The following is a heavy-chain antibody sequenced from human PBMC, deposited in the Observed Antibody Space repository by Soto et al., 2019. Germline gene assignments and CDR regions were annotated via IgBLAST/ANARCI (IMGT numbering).Heavy chain of an antibody. D-gene: IGHD6-25*01. CDR2: IYYTGST. Sequence: SETLSLTCTVSGGSISNFYWSRIRQSPGKGLEWIGYIYYTGSTNYNPSLKSRVTISVDSSKNQSSLKLSSVTAADTAVYYCARERIAAVWGQGTTVTVSS. V-gene: IGHV4-59*01. CDR1: GGSISNFY. J-gene: IGHJ6*02. CDR3: ARERIAAV.